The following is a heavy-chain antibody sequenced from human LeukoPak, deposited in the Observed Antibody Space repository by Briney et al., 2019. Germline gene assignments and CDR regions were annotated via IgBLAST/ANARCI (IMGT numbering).Heavy chain of an antibody. CDR2: IYYSGST. CDR1: GGSISSSSYH. CDR3: ARHRVGVTYGGPNYFDY. V-gene: IGHV4-39*01. J-gene: IGHJ4*02. Sequence: PSETLSLTCTVSGGSISSSSYHWGWIRQPPGKGLEWIGSIYYSGSTYYNPSLESRVTISVDTSKNQFSLKLSSVTAADTAVYYCARHRVGVTYGGPNYFDYWGQGTLVTVSS. D-gene: IGHD1-26*01.